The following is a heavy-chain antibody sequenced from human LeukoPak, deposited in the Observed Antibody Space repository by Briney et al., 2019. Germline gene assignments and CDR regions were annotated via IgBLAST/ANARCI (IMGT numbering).Heavy chain of an antibody. J-gene: IGHJ4*02. Sequence: PSETLSLTCTVSGGSISSSSYYWGWIRQPPGKGLEWIGSIYYSGSTYYNPSLKSRVTISVDTSKNQFSLKLSSVTAADTAVYYCARRVGAQPRFDYWGQGTLVTVSS. CDR2: IYYSGST. V-gene: IGHV4-39*01. CDR1: GGSISSSSYY. CDR3: ARRVGAQPRFDY. D-gene: IGHD3-3*01.